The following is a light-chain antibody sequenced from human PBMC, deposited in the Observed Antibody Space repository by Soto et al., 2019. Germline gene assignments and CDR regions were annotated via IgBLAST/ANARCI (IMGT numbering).Light chain of an antibody. J-gene: IGKJ5*01. CDR1: QSISSY. Sequence: DIQMTQSPSSLSASVGDRVTITCRASQSISSYLNWYQQKAGKAPKLLIYAASSLQSGVPSRFSGSGSGTDFTPTISSLQPEDFATYYCQHDYITLGVTVGQGTRLEIK. CDR3: QHDYITLGVT. CDR2: AAS. V-gene: IGKV1-39*01.